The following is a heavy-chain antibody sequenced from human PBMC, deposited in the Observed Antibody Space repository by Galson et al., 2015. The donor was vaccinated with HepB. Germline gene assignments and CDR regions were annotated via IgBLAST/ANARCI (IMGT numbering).Heavy chain of an antibody. V-gene: IGHV3-11*03. CDR2: ISSSSSYT. Sequence: SLRLSCAASGFTFSDYYMSWIRQAPGKGLEWVSYISSSSSYTNYADSVKGRFTISRDNAKNSLYLQMNSLRAEDTAVYYCARWIGELLPYYYYYGMDVWGQGTTVTVSS. CDR3: ARWIGELLPYYYYYGMDV. D-gene: IGHD3-10*01. CDR1: GFTFSDYY. J-gene: IGHJ6*02.